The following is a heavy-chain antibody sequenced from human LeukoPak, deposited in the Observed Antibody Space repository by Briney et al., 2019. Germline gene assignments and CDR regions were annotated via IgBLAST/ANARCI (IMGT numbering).Heavy chain of an antibody. Sequence: GGSLRLSCAASGFTFSSYGMHWVRQAPGKGLEWVAVIWYDGSNKYYADSVKGRFTISRVNSKNTLYLQMNSLRAEDTAVYYCASLSYYDILTGYYWIDYYYGMDVWGQGTTVT. CDR2: IWYDGSNK. J-gene: IGHJ6*02. CDR3: ASLSYYDILTGYYWIDYYYGMDV. CDR1: GFTFSSYG. V-gene: IGHV3-33*01. D-gene: IGHD3-9*01.